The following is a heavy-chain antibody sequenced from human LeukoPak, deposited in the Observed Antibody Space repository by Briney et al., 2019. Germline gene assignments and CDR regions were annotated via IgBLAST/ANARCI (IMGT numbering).Heavy chain of an antibody. D-gene: IGHD3-22*01. CDR3: ARSGDYLQTGFDP. CDR1: GGSISSSAYY. J-gene: IGHJ5*02. V-gene: IGHV4-39*07. Sequence: PSETLSLTCAVSGGSISSSAYYWGWIRQPPGKGLEWIGSIHYSGTTTYYSPSLKSRVTVSLDTSRNQFSLFLGSMSAADTAIYYCARSGDYLQTGFDPWGQGTLVTVAS. CDR2: IHYSGTTT.